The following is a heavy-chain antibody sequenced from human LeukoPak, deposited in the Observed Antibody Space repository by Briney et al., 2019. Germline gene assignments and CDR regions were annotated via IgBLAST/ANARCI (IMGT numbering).Heavy chain of an antibody. CDR2: ISYDGSNK. CDR3: AKERLWFGESMLDY. D-gene: IGHD3-10*01. CDR1: GFTFSSYA. V-gene: IGHV3-30*18. J-gene: IGHJ4*02. Sequence: GGSLRLSCAASGFTFSSYAMSWVRQAPGKGLEWVAVISYDGSNKYYADSVKGRLTISRDNSKNTLYLQMNSLRAEDTAVYYCAKERLWFGESMLDYWGQGTLVTVSS.